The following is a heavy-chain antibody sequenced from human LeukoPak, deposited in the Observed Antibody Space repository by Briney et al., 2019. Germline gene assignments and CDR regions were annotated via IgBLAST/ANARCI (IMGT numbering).Heavy chain of an antibody. Sequence: GGSLRLSCAASGFTFSSYSMNWVRQAPGKGLEWVSYISSGSTIIYYADSVKGRFTISRDNAKNTLYLQKNSLRAEDTAVYYCAKDREQWLVHYFQDYWGQGTLVTVSS. V-gene: IGHV3-48*01. CDR1: GFTFSSYS. CDR2: ISSGSTII. J-gene: IGHJ4*02. CDR3: AKDREQWLVHYFQDY. D-gene: IGHD6-19*01.